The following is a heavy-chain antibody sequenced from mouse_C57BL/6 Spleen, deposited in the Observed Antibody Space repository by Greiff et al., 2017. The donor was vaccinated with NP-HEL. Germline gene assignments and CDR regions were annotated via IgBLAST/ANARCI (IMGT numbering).Heavy chain of an antibody. Sequence: EVKLVESGGGLVKPGGSLKLSCAASGFTFSSYAMSWVRQTPEKRLEWVATISDGGSYTYYPDNVKGRFTISRDNAKNNLYLQMSHLKSEDTAMYYCARDRNSEDFFDYWGQGTTLTVSS. V-gene: IGHV5-4*01. D-gene: IGHD2-1*01. CDR1: GFTFSSYA. CDR2: ISDGGSYT. CDR3: ARDRNSEDFFDY. J-gene: IGHJ2*01.